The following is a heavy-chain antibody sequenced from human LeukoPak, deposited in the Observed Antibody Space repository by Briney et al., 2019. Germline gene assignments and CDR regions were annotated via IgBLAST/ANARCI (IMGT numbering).Heavy chain of an antibody. V-gene: IGHV3-23*01. J-gene: IGHJ4*02. CDR3: AKDPGAGTQYSYYFDY. D-gene: IGHD6-13*01. CDR2: ISGSGGST. Sequence: PGGSLRLSCAASGFTFSSYAMSWVRQAPGKGLEWVSAISGSGGSTYYADSVKGRFTISRDNSKNTLYLQMNSLRAEDTAVYYCAKDPGAGTQYSYYFDYWGQGTLVTVSS. CDR1: GFTFSSYA.